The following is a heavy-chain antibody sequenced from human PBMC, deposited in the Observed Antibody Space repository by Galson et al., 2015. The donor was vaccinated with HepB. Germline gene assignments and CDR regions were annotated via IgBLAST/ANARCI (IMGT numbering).Heavy chain of an antibody. J-gene: IGHJ6*03. D-gene: IGHD3-3*01. CDR1: GFTFSSYA. Sequence: SLRLSCAASGFTFSSYAMHWVRQAPGKGLEWVAVISYDGSNKYYADSVKGRFTISRDNSKNTLYLQMNSLRAEDTAVYYCARDQGGYDFWSGYPYYYYYYYMDVWGKGTTVTVSS. CDR3: ARDQGGYDFWSGYPYYYYYYYMDV. CDR2: ISYDGSNK. V-gene: IGHV3-30-3*01.